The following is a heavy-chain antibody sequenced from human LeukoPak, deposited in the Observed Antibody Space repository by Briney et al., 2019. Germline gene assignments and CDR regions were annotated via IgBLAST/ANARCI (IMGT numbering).Heavy chain of an antibody. CDR3: ARELGSDYGGYSP. CDR2: IYATGNT. D-gene: IGHD4-23*01. CDR1: GGPMRSDSSF. J-gene: IGHJ5*02. Sequence: ASQTLSLTCSVSGGPMRSDSSFWSWIRQPAGKGLEWIGRIYATGNTNYNPSLERRVTISVDTSKNQFSLELTSVTAADTAVYYCARELGSDYGGYSPWGQGTLVTVSS. V-gene: IGHV4-61*02.